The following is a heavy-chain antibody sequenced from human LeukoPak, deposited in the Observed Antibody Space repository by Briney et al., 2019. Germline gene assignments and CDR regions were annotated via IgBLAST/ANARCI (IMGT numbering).Heavy chain of an antibody. D-gene: IGHD5-18*01. Sequence: GGSLRLSCAASGFTFSSYGMHWVRQAPGKGLESVAFIRYDVSNQYYADSVKGRFTISRDNSKNTLYLQMNSLRAEDTAVYYCAKVHGYSYGFYYYYMDVWGKGTTVTVSS. CDR3: AKVHGYSYGFYYYYMDV. CDR2: IRYDVSNQ. V-gene: IGHV3-30*02. J-gene: IGHJ6*03. CDR1: GFTFSSYG.